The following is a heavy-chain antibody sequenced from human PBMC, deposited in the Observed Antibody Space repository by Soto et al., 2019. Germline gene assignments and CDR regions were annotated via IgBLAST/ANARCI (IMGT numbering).Heavy chain of an antibody. V-gene: IGHV4-34*01. J-gene: IGHJ4*02. Sequence: SSETLSLTCAVYGGSFSGSYWNWIRQPPGKGLEWIGEINHNTNTIYNPSLTSRVTISVDTSKNHFSLKLTSVTAADTAVYYCARYLSGSYSSGWYGEATRGFFDYWGQGTLVTV. D-gene: IGHD6-19*01. CDR1: GGSFSGSY. CDR3: ARYLSGSYSSGWYGEATRGFFDY. CDR2: INHNTNT.